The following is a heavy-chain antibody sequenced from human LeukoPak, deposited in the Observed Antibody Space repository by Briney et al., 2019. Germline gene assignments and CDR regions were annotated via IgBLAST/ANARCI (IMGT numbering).Heavy chain of an antibody. J-gene: IGHJ3*02. CDR2: IYTSGST. D-gene: IGHD1-26*01. V-gene: IGHV4-61*02. CDR1: GGSISSGSYY. Sequence: SQTLSLTCTVSGGSISSGSYYWSWIRQPAGKGLEWIGRIYTSGSTNYNPSLKSRVTISVDTSKNQFSLKMSSVTAADTAVYYCAREGPISESYAAFDIWGQGTMVTVSS. CDR3: AREGPISESYAAFDI.